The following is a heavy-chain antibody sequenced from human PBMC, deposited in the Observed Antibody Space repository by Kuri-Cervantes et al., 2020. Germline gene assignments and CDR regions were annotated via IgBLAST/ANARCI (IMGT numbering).Heavy chain of an antibody. D-gene: IGHD3-10*01. V-gene: IGHV3-7*01. J-gene: IGHJ4*02. CDR3: AKERPIGVVQGVFDY. CDR1: GFTFSSYW. CDR2: IKQDGSEK. Sequence: GESLKISCAASGFTFSSYWMSWVRQAPGKGLEWVANIKQDGSEKYYVDSVKGRFTISRDNAKTSLYLQMNSLRAEDTAVYYCAKERPIGVVQGVFDYCGQGTLVTVSS.